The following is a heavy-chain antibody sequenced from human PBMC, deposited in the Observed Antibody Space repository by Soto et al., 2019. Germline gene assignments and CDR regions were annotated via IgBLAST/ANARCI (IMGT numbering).Heavy chain of an antibody. V-gene: IGHV4-59*01. J-gene: IGHJ5*02. Sequence: SETLSLTCTVSGGSISSYYWSWIRQPPGKGLEWIGYIYYSGSTNYNPSLKSRVTISVDTSKNQFSLKLSSVTAAATAVYYCARERGSGYCSGGSCRNWFDPWGQGTLVTVSS. CDR3: ARERGSGYCSGGSCRNWFDP. CDR1: GGSISSYY. D-gene: IGHD2-15*01. CDR2: IYYSGST.